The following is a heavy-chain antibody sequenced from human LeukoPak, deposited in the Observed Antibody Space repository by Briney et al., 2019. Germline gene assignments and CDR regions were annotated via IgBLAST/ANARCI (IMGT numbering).Heavy chain of an antibody. D-gene: IGHD2-2*01. Sequence: GRSPRLSCAASGFTFDDYAMHWVRQAPGKGLEWVSGISWNSGSIGYADSVKGRFTISRDNAKNSLYLQMNSLRAEDTALYYCAKGASSTSVVDWFDPWGQGTLVTVSS. CDR3: AKGASSTSVVDWFDP. CDR2: ISWNSGSI. V-gene: IGHV3-9*01. CDR1: GFTFDDYA. J-gene: IGHJ5*02.